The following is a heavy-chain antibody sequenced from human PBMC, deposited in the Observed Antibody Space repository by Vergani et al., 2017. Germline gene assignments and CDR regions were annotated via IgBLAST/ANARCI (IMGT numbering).Heavy chain of an antibody. CDR2: IYTRGST. CDR3: ARRSGYGSSTSCYGWFDP. V-gene: IGHV4-61*02. Sequence: QVQLQESGPGLVKPSQTLSLTCTVSGGSISSGSYYWSWIRQPAGKGLEWIGRIYTRGSTNYNPPLKSRVTISVDTSKNRFSLKLSSVTAADTAVCYCARRSGYGSSTSCYGWFDPWGQGTLVTVSS. D-gene: IGHD2-2*03. J-gene: IGHJ5*02. CDR1: GGSISSGSYY.